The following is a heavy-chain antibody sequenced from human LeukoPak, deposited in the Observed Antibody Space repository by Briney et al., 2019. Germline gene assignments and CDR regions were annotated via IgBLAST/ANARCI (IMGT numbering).Heavy chain of an antibody. CDR3: ARVVGPAAVPYYYYYMDV. V-gene: IGHV3-53*01. Sequence: GGSLRLSCAASGFTVSSNYMSWVRQAPGKGLEWVSVIYSGGSTYYADSVKGRFIISRDNSKNTLYLQMNSLRAEDTAVYYCARVVGPAAVPYYYYYMDVWGKGTTVTVSS. CDR1: GFTVSSNY. D-gene: IGHD2-2*01. J-gene: IGHJ6*03. CDR2: IYSGGST.